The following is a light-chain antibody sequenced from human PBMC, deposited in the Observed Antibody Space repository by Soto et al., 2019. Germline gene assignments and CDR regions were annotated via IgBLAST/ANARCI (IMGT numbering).Light chain of an antibody. Sequence: QAVVTQEPSLTVSPGGTITLTCGSSTGAVTSGHYPYWFQQKPGQAPRTLIYDTSNRHSWTPARFSGSLLGGKAALTLSGAQPEDEAEYYCLIAYSGARTYVFGTGTKVTVL. CDR3: LIAYSGARTYV. J-gene: IGLJ1*01. V-gene: IGLV7-46*01. CDR2: DTS. CDR1: TGAVTSGHY.